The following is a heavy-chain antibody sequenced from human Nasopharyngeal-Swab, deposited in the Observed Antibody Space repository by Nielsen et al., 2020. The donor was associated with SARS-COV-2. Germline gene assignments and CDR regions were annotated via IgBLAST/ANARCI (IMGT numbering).Heavy chain of an antibody. CDR3: AREGQGYYDSSGYYSGAPDY. CDR1: GFTFSDYY. D-gene: IGHD3-22*01. Sequence: LMISCAASGFTFSDYYMSWIRQAPGKVLEWVSYISSSGSTIYYADSVKGRFTISRDNAKNSLYLQMNSLRAEDTAVYYCAREGQGYYDSSGYYSGAPDYWGQGTLVTVSS. J-gene: IGHJ4*02. CDR2: ISSSGSTI. V-gene: IGHV3-11*04.